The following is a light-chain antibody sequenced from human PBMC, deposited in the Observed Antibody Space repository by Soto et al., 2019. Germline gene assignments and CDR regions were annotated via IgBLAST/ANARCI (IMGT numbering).Light chain of an antibody. CDR3: QQYSTYSRA. J-gene: IGKJ1*01. CDR1: QSISTS. Sequence: DIQMTQSPSTLSASVGDRVTITCRASQSISTSLAWYQQKPGKVPKLLIYKTSSLHTGVPSRFSGSGSGTEFTLTINSLQPADCATYYCQQYSTYSRAFGQGTKVEIK. CDR2: KTS. V-gene: IGKV1-5*03.